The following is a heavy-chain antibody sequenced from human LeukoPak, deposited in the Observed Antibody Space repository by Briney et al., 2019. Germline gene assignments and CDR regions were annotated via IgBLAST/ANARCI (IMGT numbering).Heavy chain of an antibody. CDR1: GFTFSXXX. V-gene: IGHV3-30-3*01. CDR2: LSYDGSNF. CDR3: ARVGQVQLWFTFDY. Sequence: GGSLRLSCAASGFTFSXXXXXXXRXXXXXXLXXXXVLSYDGSNFYYADSXKXRXXISRDNXKNTLYLQMNSLRPEDTAVYYCARVGQVQLWFTFDYWGQGTLVTVSS. D-gene: IGHD5-18*01. J-gene: IGHJ4*02.